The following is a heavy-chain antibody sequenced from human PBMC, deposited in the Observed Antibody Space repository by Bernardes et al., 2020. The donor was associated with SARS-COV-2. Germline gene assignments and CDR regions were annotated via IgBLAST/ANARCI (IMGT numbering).Heavy chain of an antibody. D-gene: IGHD3-10*01. V-gene: IGHV3-23*01. CDR2: ITGSSDII. CDR1: GFTFSDYA. J-gene: IGHJ4*02. CDR3: VKAWFRTNMIFDY. Sequence: GGSLRLSRAASGFTFSDYAMNWVRQAPGKGLEWVSAITGSSDIIHYTDSVKGRFTISRDNSKNTLYLQMNSLRAEDTAVYYFVKAWFRTNMIFDYWGQGTLVTVS.